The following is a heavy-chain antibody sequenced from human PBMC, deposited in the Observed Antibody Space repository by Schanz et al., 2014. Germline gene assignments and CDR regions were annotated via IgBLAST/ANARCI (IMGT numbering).Heavy chain of an antibody. V-gene: IGHV1-18*01. J-gene: IGHJ5*01. CDR3: ARDRRRYCSTASCLHDNWFDP. D-gene: IGHD2-2*01. Sequence: QVQLVQSGAEVKEPGASVKVSCEASRYTFDTYGLNWVRQAPGQGLEWMGWISAYTNNTNYAQKVQGRVTMTTDTSTGTAYRELRSLRSDDTAVYYCARDRRRYCSTASCLHDNWFDPWGQGTLVIVSS. CDR2: ISAYTNNT. CDR1: RYTFDTYG.